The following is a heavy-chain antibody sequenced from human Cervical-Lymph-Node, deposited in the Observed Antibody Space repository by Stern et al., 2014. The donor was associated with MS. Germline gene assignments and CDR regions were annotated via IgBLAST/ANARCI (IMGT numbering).Heavy chain of an antibody. CDR2: IIPISGKE. Sequence: VQLVESGAEVKKPGSSVKVSCKASGDTLSRYAISWVRQAPGQGLQWMGGIIPISGKENYAQKFQGRVKLIADESTSTADMELSSLRSEDAAVYYCASSYSGWDNPYHFYGMDVWGQGTTVTVSS. D-gene: IGHD6-19*01. CDR1: GDTLSRYA. J-gene: IGHJ6*02. CDR3: ASSYSGWDNPYHFYGMDV. V-gene: IGHV1-69*01.